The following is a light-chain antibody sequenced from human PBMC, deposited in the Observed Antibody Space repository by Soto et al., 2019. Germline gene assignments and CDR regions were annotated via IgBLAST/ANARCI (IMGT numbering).Light chain of an antibody. CDR2: KAS. Sequence: DIQMTRSPSTLSASIGDRVTITCRASQTISDWLAWHQQKPGKAPKLLIYKASSLESGVPSRFSGSGSGTEFTLTISSLQPDDVATYYCLQYETYWTFGQGTKVDIK. J-gene: IGKJ1*01. V-gene: IGKV1-5*03. CDR1: QTISDW. CDR3: LQYETYWT.